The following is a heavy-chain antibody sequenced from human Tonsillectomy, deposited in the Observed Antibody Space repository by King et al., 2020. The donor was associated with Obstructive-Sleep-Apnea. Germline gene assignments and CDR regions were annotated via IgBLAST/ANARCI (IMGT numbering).Heavy chain of an antibody. D-gene: IGHD2-15*01. V-gene: IGHV4-39*07. J-gene: IGHJ6*02. Sequence: QLQESGPGLVKPSETLSLTCTVSGGSISSSTYYWVWVRQPPGKGLEWIGSIYYSGSTYYNPSLKTRVTISVDKSKNQFSLKLNSVTAADTAVYYCASERDIVVVVAADIYGMDVWGQGTTVTVSS. CDR3: ASERDIVVVVAADIYGMDV. CDR2: IYYSGST. CDR1: GGSISSSTYY.